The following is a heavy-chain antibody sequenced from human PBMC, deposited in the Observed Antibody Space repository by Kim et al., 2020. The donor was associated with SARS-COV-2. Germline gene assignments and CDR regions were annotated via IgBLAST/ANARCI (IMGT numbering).Heavy chain of an antibody. J-gene: IGHJ5*02. Sequence: SETLSLTCTVSGGSISSSSYYWGWIRQPPGKGLEWIGSIYYSGSTYYNPSLKSRVTISVDTSKNQFSLKLSSVTAADTAVYYCARDEGDYYDSSGPGGDWFDPWGQGTLVTVSS. D-gene: IGHD3-22*01. CDR1: GGSISSSSYY. CDR3: ARDEGDYYDSSGPGGDWFDP. CDR2: IYYSGST. V-gene: IGHV4-39*07.